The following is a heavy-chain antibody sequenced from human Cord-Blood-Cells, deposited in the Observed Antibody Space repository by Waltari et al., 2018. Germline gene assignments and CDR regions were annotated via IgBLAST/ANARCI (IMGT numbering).Heavy chain of an antibody. CDR1: GFTFSRYA. D-gene: IGHD2-8*01. Sequence: EVQLLESGGGLVQPGGSLRLSCAASGFTFSRYAMIWVRQAPGMGLEWVSAISGSGGSTYYADSVKGRFTISRDNSKNTLYLQMNRLRAEDTAVYYCAKSPSYCTNGVCYYFDYWGQGTLVTVSS. CDR2: ISGSGGST. J-gene: IGHJ4*02. V-gene: IGHV3-23*01. CDR3: AKSPSYCTNGVCYYFDY.